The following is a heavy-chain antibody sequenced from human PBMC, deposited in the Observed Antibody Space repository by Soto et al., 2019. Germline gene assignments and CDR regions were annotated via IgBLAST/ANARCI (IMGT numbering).Heavy chain of an antibody. Sequence: QLQLQESGPGLVKPSETLSLTCTVSGGSISSSSYYWGWIRQPPGKGLEWIGSIYYSGSTYYNPSLKSGVTISVDTSKNQFSLKLSSVTAADTAVYYCARYRGSYSGYDWRFDPWGQGTLVTVSS. CDR2: IYYSGST. J-gene: IGHJ5*02. D-gene: IGHD5-12*01. CDR1: GGSISSSSYY. CDR3: ARYRGSYSGYDWRFDP. V-gene: IGHV4-39*01.